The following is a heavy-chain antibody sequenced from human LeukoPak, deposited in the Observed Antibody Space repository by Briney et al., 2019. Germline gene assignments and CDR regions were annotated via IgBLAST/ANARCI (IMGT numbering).Heavy chain of an antibody. CDR2: IWYDGSNK. D-gene: IGHD6-13*01. V-gene: IGHV3-33*01. CDR1: GFKFSNYG. Sequence: PGRSLRLSCAASGFKFSNYGMHWVRQAPGKGLEWVAVIWYDGSNKYYADSVEGRFTVSRDNSKNTLYLQMNSLRVEDTAVYYCARVQYSSNLYGMDVWGQGTTVTVSS. J-gene: IGHJ6*02. CDR3: ARVQYSSNLYGMDV.